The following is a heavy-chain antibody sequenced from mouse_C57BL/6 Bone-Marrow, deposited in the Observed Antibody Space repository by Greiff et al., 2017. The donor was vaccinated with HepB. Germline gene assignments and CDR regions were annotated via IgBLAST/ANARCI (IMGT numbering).Heavy chain of an antibody. D-gene: IGHD1-1*01. Sequence: QVQLQQPGAELVRPGSSVKLSCKASGYTFTSYWMDWVKQRPGQGLEWIGNIYPSDSETHYNQKFKDKATLTVDKSSSTAYMQLSSLTSEDSAVYYCARFPYYYGSSLYAMDYWGQGTSVTVSS. V-gene: IGHV1-61*01. J-gene: IGHJ4*01. CDR3: ARFPYYYGSSLYAMDY. CDR1: GYTFTSYW. CDR2: IYPSDSET.